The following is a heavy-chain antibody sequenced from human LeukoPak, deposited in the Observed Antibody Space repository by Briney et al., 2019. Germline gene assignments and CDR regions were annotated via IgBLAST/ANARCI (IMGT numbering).Heavy chain of an antibody. CDR3: VGGDY. CDR1: GFTFSSYG. J-gene: IGHJ4*02. CDR2: ISYDGSNK. V-gene: IGHV3-30*03. Sequence: QPGGSLRLSCAASGFTFSSYGMHWVRQAPGKGLEWVAVISYDGSNKYYADSVKGRFTISRDNTKNSLYLQMNSLRAEDTAVYYCVGGDYWGQGTLVTVSS.